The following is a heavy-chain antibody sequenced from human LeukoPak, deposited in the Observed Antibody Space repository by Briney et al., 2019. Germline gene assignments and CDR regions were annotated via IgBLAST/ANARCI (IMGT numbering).Heavy chain of an antibody. CDR3: AAAYFGVDQYYYGMDV. CDR1: GFTFSSYA. CDR2: ITDSGGDT. D-gene: IGHD3-3*01. Sequence: GGSLRLSCAASGFTFSSYAMSWVRQAPGKGLEWVSTITDSGGDTYYADSVKGRFTISRDNSENTLYLQMNSLRAEDTAVYYCAAAYFGVDQYYYGMDVWGQGTTVTVSS. J-gene: IGHJ6*02. V-gene: IGHV3-23*01.